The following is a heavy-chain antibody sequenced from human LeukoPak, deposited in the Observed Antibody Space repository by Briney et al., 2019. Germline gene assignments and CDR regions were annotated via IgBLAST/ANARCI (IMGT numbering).Heavy chain of an antibody. Sequence: GGSLRLSCAASGFTFSSYGMHWVRQAPGKGLEWVAVISYDGSNKYYADSVKGRFTISRDNSKNTLYLQMNSLRAEDTAVYYCAKTWYDFWSGFTAGSLYYYYGMDVWGQGTTVTVSS. CDR2: ISYDGSNK. D-gene: IGHD3-3*01. CDR1: GFTFSSYG. V-gene: IGHV3-30*18. CDR3: AKTWYDFWSGFTAGSLYYYYGMDV. J-gene: IGHJ6*02.